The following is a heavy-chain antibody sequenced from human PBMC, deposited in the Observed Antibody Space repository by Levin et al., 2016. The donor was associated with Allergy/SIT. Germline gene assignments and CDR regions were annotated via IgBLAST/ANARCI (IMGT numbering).Heavy chain of an antibody. CDR3: ARSNGRHYGSGSYYFDY. V-gene: IGHV4-31*02. CDR2: IYYSGST. D-gene: IGHD3-10*01. Sequence: RQAPGKGLEWIGYIYYSGSTYYNPSLKSRVTISVDTSKNQFSLKLSSVTAADTAVYYCARSNGRHYGSGSYYFDYWGQGTLVTVSS. J-gene: IGHJ4*02.